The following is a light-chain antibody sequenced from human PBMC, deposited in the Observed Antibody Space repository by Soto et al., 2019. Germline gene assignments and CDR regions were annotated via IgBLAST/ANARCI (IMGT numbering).Light chain of an antibody. CDR1: SSGVGGYNW. CDR3: SSFTSRFTFNYI. Sequence: QSVLAQPASGSGSPGQSSAISCTGTSSGVGGYNWVSWYQQHTGKAPKIIIYEDTNRPSGVSNRFSGSKSGNTASLTISGLQAEDDADYYCSSFTSRFTFNYIFGTGTKVTVL. CDR2: EDT. V-gene: IGLV2-14*01. J-gene: IGLJ1*01.